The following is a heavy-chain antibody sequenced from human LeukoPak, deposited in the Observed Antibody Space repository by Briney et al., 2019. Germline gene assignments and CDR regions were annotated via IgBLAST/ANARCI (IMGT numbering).Heavy chain of an antibody. CDR3: AKDRWSSTSMRWFDP. CDR2: ISGSGGST. V-gene: IGHV3-23*01. Sequence: GGSLRLSCAASGFTFSSYAMSWVRQAPGKGLEWVSAISGSGGSTYYADSVKGRFTISRGNSKNTLYLQMNSLRAEDTAVYYCAKDRWSSTSMRWFDPWGQGTLVTVSS. J-gene: IGHJ5*02. D-gene: IGHD2-2*01. CDR1: GFTFSSYA.